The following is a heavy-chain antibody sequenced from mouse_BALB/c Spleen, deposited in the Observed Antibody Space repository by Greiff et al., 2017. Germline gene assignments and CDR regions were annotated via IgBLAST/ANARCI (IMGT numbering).Heavy chain of an antibody. CDR3: ARQGITTDFDY. J-gene: IGHJ2*01. Sequence: EVQRVESGGGLVKPGGSLKLSCAASGFAFSSYDMSWVRQTPEKRLEWVAYISSGGGSTYYPDTVKGRFTISRDNAKNTLYLQMSSLKSEDTAMYYCARQGITTDFDYWGQGTTLTVSS. V-gene: IGHV5-12-1*01. D-gene: IGHD2-4*01. CDR2: ISSGGGST. CDR1: GFAFSSYD.